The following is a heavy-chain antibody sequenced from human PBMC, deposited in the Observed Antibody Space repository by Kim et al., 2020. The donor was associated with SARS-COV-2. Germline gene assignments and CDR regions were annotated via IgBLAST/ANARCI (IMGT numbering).Heavy chain of an antibody. J-gene: IGHJ6*02. CDR3: AREKVGSITIFAVVIRYGMDV. CDR1: GFTVSSNY. Sequence: GGSLRLSCAASGFTVSSNYMSWVRQAPGKGLEWVSVIYSGGSTNYADSVKGRFTSSRDKSKNKLYLQMNSLRAEDTAVYYCAREKVGSITIFAVVIRYGMDVWGQGTTVTVSS. V-gene: IGHV3-53*01. D-gene: IGHD3-3*01. CDR2: IYSGGST.